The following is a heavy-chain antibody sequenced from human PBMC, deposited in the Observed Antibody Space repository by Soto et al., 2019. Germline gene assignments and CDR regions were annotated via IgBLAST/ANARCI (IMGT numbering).Heavy chain of an antibody. V-gene: IGHV4-39*01. CDR3: ARRESGYYYYGMDV. D-gene: IGHD6-25*01. Sequence: SETLSLTCTVSGGSISSSSYYWGWIRQPPGKGLGWIGSIYYSGSTYYNPSLKSRVTISVDTSKNQFSRKLSSVTAADTAVYYCARRESGYYYYGMDVWGQGTTVTVSS. J-gene: IGHJ6*02. CDR1: GGSISSSSYY. CDR2: IYYSGST.